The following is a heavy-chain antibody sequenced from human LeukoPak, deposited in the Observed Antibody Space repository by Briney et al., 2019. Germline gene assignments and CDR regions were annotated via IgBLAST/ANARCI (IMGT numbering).Heavy chain of an antibody. CDR2: IYDSGST. CDR3: ARHRWELPCCDP. V-gene: IGHV4-59*08. J-gene: IGHJ5*02. D-gene: IGHD1-26*01. CDR1: GGSISSYY. Sequence: PSETLSLTCTVSGGSISSYYWSWIRQSPGKGLEWIGQIYDSGSTKYNPSLRSRVTISLDTSKNQISLRLSSVTAADSAVYYCARHRWELPCCDPWGQGTLVTVSS.